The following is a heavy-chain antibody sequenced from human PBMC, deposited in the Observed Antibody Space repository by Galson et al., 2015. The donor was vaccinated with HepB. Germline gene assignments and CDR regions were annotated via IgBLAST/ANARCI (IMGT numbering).Heavy chain of an antibody. D-gene: IGHD1-7*01. CDR1: GHTLTSFG. V-gene: IGHV1-18*01. CDR3: ARDSRLELHLNNYYSYGMDV. J-gene: IGHJ6*02. Sequence: SVKVSCKASGHTLTSFGISWVRQAPGQGLEWMGWVSGYDGSANYAPKFQGRVTMTTEKSTGTAYMEMRSLRSDDTAVYYCARDSRLELHLNNYYSYGMDVWGQGTAVAVS. CDR2: VSGYDGSA.